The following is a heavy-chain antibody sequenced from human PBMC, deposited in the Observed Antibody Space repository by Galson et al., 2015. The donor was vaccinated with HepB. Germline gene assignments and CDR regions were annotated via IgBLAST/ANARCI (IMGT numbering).Heavy chain of an antibody. Sequence: SLRLSCAASGFTFSSYSMNWVRQAPGKGLEWVSYISSSSSTIYYADSVRGRFTISRDNAKNSLYLQMNSLRDEDTAVYYCAREYCSSTSCYMFYWGQGTLVTVSS. CDR3: AREYCSSTSCYMFY. CDR1: GFTFSSYS. V-gene: IGHV3-48*02. J-gene: IGHJ4*02. CDR2: ISSSSSTI. D-gene: IGHD2-2*02.